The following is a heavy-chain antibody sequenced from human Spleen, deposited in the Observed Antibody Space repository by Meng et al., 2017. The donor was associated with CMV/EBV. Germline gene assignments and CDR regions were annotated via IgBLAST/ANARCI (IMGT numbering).Heavy chain of an antibody. Sequence: GGSLRLSCATSGFSFSSHGMHWVRQAPGKGLEWVAFIHYDGSKKYYADSVKGRFTISRDNSRNTVYLQMNSLRADDSAVYYCVRDEPPMGSGGPTRYFQHWGQGTLVTVSS. D-gene: IGHD1-26*01. J-gene: IGHJ1*01. CDR3: VRDEPPMGSGGPTRYFQH. CDR1: GFSFSSHG. CDR2: IHYDGSKK. V-gene: IGHV3-30*02.